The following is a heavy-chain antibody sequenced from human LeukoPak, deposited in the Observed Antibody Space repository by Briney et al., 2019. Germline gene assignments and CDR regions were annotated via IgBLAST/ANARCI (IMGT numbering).Heavy chain of an antibody. V-gene: IGHV1-8*01. CDR3: ARESSQNDYGDYEDY. J-gene: IGHJ4*02. Sequence: ASVKVSCKAPGYTFTSYDISWVRQATGQGLEWMGWMNPNSGNTGYAQKFQGRVTMTRNTSISTAYMELSSLRSEDTAVYYCARESSQNDYGDYEDYWGQGTLVTVSS. D-gene: IGHD4-17*01. CDR1: GYTFTSYD. CDR2: MNPNSGNT.